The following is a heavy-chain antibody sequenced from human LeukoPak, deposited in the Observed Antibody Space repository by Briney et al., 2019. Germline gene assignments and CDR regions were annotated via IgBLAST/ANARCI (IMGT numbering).Heavy chain of an antibody. Sequence: TETLSLTCAVSGYSISSGYYWGWIRQPPGKGLEWIGSIYHSGSTYYNPSLKCRVTISVDTSKNQFSLKLISVTAADTAVYYCARLVTGDWFDPWGQGTLVTVSS. D-gene: IGHD3-9*01. V-gene: IGHV4-38-2*01. CDR1: GYSISSGYY. CDR2: IYHSGST. CDR3: ARLVTGDWFDP. J-gene: IGHJ5*02.